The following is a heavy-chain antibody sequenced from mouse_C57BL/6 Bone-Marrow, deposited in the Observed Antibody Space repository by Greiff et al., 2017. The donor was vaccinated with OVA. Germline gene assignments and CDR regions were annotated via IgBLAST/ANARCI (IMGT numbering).Heavy chain of an antibody. CDR3: ARHRGYYGYAMDD. CDR2: ISNGGGST. D-gene: IGHD1-1*01. CDR1: GFTFSDYY. J-gene: IGHJ4*01. V-gene: IGHV5-12*01. Sequence: EVKLMESGGGLVQPGGSLKLSCAASGFTFSDYYMYWVRQTPEKRLEWVAYISNGGGSTYYPDTVKGRFTISRDNAKNTLYLQMSRLKSEDTAMYYCARHRGYYGYAMDDWGQGTSVTVSS.